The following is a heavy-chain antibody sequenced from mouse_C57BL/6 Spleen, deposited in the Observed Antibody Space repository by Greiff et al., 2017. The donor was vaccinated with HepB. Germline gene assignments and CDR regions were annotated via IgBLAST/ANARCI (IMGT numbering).Heavy chain of an antibody. CDR3: SRSGIYYDYGAWFAY. CDR2: ILPGSGIT. V-gene: IGHV1-9*01. D-gene: IGHD2-4*01. CDR1: GYTFTGYW. J-gene: IGHJ3*01. Sequence: VNVVESGAELMKPGASVKLSCKATGYTFTGYWIEWVKQRPGHGLEWIGKILPGSGITNYNEKFKGKATFTADTSSNTAYMQLSSLTTEDSAIYYWSRSGIYYDYGAWFAYWGQGTLVTVSA.